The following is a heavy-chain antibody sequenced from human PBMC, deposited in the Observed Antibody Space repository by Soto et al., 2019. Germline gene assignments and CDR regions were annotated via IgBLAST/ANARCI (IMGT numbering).Heavy chain of an antibody. CDR2: INPNSGGT. CDR3: AREGGRVAGTPDTGGNWFDP. D-gene: IGHD6-19*01. Sequence: QVQLVQSGAEVKKPGASVKVSCKASGYTFTGYYMHWVRQAPGQGLEWMGWINPNSGGTNYAQKFQGRVTMTRDTSISTACMALSRLGSDDTAGYYCAREGGRVAGTPDTGGNWFDPWGQGTLVTVSS. J-gene: IGHJ5*02. CDR1: GYTFTGYY. V-gene: IGHV1-2*02.